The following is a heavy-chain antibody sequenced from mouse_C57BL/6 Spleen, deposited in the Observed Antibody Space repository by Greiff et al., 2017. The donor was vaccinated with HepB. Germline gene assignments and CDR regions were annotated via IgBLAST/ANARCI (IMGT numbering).Heavy chain of an antibody. CDR1: GYAFTNYL. CDR2: INPGSGGT. V-gene: IGHV1-54*01. J-gene: IGHJ4*01. D-gene: IGHD2-5*01. Sequence: VQLQQSGAELVRPGTSVKVSCKASGYAFTNYLIEWVKQRPGQGLEWIGVINPGSGGTNYNEKFKGKAILTADKSSSTAYMQLSSLTSEDSAVYFCARGRVYSNYDAMDYWGQGTSVTVSS. CDR3: ARGRVYSNYDAMDY.